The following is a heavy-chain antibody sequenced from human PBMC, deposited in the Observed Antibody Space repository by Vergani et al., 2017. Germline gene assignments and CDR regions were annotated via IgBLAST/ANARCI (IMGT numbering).Heavy chain of an antibody. Sequence: EVQLVESGGGLVKPGVSLRLSCAASGFTFSSYSMNWVRQAPGKGLEWVSSISSSSSYIYYADSVKGRFTISRDNAKNSLYLQMNSLRAEDTAVYYCAKDRSWGGGISSWFDPWGQGTLVTVSS. CDR3: AKDRSWGGGISSWFDP. V-gene: IGHV3-21*01. CDR2: ISSSSSYI. CDR1: GFTFSSYS. D-gene: IGHD1-26*01. J-gene: IGHJ5*02.